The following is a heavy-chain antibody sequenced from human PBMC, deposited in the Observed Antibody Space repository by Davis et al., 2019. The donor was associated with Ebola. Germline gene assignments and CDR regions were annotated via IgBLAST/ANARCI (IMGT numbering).Heavy chain of an antibody. CDR2: ISSSGTII. CDR3: ARPKDYGDYAGDAFDI. D-gene: IGHD4-17*01. CDR1: GFTFGDYF. V-gene: IGHV3-11*01. Sequence: GGSLRLSCAASGFTFGDYFMSWIRQAPGKGLERASYISSSGTIIYYADSVKGRFTISRDNAKNSLYLQMSSLRAEDAAVYYCARPKDYGDYAGDAFDIWGQGTMVTVSS. J-gene: IGHJ3*02.